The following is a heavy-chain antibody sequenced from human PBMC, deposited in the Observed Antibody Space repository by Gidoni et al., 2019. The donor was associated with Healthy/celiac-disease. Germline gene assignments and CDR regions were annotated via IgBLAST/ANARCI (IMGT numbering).Heavy chain of an antibody. J-gene: IGHJ6*02. Sequence: QVQLVQSGAEVKKPGSSVKVSCKASGGTFRSYAISWVRQAPGQGLAWMGGIIPIFGTANYAQKYQGRVTITADESTSTAYMKLSSLRSEDTTVYYCASQGGSGWYVGYYYYGMDVWGQGTTVTVSS. CDR3: ASQGGSGWYVGYYYYGMDV. CDR2: IIPIFGTA. V-gene: IGHV1-69*01. D-gene: IGHD6-19*01. CDR1: GGTFRSYA.